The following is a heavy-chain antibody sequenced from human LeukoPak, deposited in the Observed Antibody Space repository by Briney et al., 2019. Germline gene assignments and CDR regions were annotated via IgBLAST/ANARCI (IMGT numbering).Heavy chain of an antibody. Sequence: KASETLSLTCSVSGGSINRYPWTWIRQPPGMRLEWVAHISYTGTTNYNPSLTTRVAISVDTSKNQFSLKLTSVTAADTGMYFCARLGGNWNSPGRDYWGQGTLVTVSS. CDR2: ISYTGTT. V-gene: IGHV4-59*08. CDR3: ARLGGNWNSPGRDY. CDR1: GGSINRYP. D-gene: IGHD3-10*01. J-gene: IGHJ4*02.